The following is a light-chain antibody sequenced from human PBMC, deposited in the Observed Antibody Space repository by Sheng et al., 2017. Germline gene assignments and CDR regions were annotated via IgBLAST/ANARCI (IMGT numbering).Light chain of an antibody. Sequence: EIVLTQSPATLSLSPGERATLSCRASQGVSSSLAWYQQKPGQAPRLLIYDASNRATGIPARFSGSGSGTDFTLTISSLEPEDFAVYYCQQRSKWPVTFGPGTKVDIK. J-gene: IGKJ3*01. V-gene: IGKV3-11*01. CDR2: DAS. CDR3: QQRSKWPVT. CDR1: QGVSSS.